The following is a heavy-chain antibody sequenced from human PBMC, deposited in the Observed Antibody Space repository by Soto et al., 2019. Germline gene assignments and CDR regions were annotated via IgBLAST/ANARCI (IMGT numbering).Heavy chain of an antibody. J-gene: IGHJ4*02. V-gene: IGHV1-3*01. CDR3: ARGLGGARTYFDY. CDR1: GYTFTSYG. CDR2: INAGNGNT. D-gene: IGHD3-10*01. Sequence: ASVKVSCKASGYTFTSYGMHWVRQAPGQRLEWMGWINAGNGNTKYSQKFQGRVTITRDTSASTAYMELSSLRSEDTAVYYCARGLGGARTYFDYWGQGTLVNVSS.